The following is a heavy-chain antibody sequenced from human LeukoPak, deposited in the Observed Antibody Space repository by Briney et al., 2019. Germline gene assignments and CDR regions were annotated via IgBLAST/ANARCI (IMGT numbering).Heavy chain of an antibody. J-gene: IGHJ4*02. CDR2: MNPNSGNT. CDR3: AFYGGNSEV. Sequence: ASVKVSCKASGYTFTSYYMHWVRQATGQGLEWMGWMNPNSGNTGYAQKFQGRVTITRNTSISTAYMELSSLRSEDTAVYYCAFYGGNSEVWGQGTLVTVSS. V-gene: IGHV1-8*03. D-gene: IGHD4-23*01. CDR1: GYTFTSYY.